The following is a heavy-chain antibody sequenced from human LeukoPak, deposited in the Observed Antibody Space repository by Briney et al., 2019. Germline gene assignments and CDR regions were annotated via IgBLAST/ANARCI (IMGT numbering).Heavy chain of an antibody. V-gene: IGHV3-53*01. Sequence: GGSLRLPCAASGFNVSSNYMTWVRQAPGKGLEWVSVIYSGGSTYYADSVKGRFTISRDNSKNTLYLQMNSLRAEDTAVYYCAKWPSNIGYSYPYYYYGMDVWGQGTTVTVSS. CDR3: AKWPSNIGYSYPYYYYGMDV. D-gene: IGHD5-18*01. CDR2: IYSGGST. CDR1: GFNVSSNY. J-gene: IGHJ6*02.